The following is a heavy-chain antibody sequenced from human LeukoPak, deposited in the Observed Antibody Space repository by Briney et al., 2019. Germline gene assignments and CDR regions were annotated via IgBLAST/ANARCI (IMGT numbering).Heavy chain of an antibody. CDR2: IYYSGST. V-gene: IGHV4-30-4*08. CDR3: ARRYSSGWYALFDY. CDR1: GGSISSGDYY. D-gene: IGHD6-19*01. J-gene: IGHJ4*02. Sequence: SETLSLTCTVSGGSISSGDYYWSWIRQPPGKGLEWIGYIYYSGSTYYNPSLKSRVTISVDTSKNQFSLKLSSVTAADTAVYYCARRYSSGWYALFDYWGQGTLVTVSS.